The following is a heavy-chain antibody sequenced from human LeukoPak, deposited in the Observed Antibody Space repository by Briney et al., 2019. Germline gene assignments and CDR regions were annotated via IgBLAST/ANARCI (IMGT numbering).Heavy chain of an antibody. CDR3: ARRLGIAVFDY. J-gene: IGHJ4*02. CDR2: FNYSGST. V-gene: IGHV4-59*08. Sequence: PSETLSLTCTVSGGSISTYHWSWIRQPPGKGLEWIGYFNYSGSTNYNPSLKSRVTISVDTSRKNQFSLKLTSVTAADTAVYHCARRLGIAVFDYWGQGTLVTVSS. D-gene: IGHD6-19*01. CDR1: GGSISTYH.